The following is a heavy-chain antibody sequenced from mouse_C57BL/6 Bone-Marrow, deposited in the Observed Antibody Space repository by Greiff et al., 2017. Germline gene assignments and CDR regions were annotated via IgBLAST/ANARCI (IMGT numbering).Heavy chain of an antibody. CDR2: IYPNSGGT. V-gene: IGHV1-81*01. CDR3: ARTGNYYGSSNYYAMDD. CDR1: GYTFTSYG. Sequence: QVQLQQSGAELARPGASVKLSCKASGYTFTSYGISWVKQRTGQGLEWIGEIYPNSGGTKYNEKFKSKATLTVDKPSSTAYMQLSSRTSEDSAVYYCARTGNYYGSSNYYAMDDWGKGTSVTVSS. D-gene: IGHD1-1*01. J-gene: IGHJ4*01.